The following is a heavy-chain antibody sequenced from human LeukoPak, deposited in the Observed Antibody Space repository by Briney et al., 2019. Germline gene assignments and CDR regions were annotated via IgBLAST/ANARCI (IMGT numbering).Heavy chain of an antibody. V-gene: IGHV4-34*01. Sequence: SETLSLTCAVYGGSFSGYYWSWIRQPPGKGLEWIGEINHSGSTNYNPSLKSRVTISVDTSKNQFSLKLSSVTAADTAVYYCARGRDYVWGSYRYWFDPWGQGTLVTVSS. J-gene: IGHJ5*02. CDR1: GGSFSGYY. D-gene: IGHD3-16*02. CDR3: ARGRDYVWGSYRYWFDP. CDR2: INHSGST.